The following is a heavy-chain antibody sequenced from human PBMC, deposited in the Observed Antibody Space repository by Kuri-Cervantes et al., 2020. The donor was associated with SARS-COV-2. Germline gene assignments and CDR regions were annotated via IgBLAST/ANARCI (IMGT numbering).Heavy chain of an antibody. CDR2: ISSSGSTI. CDR3: TRMSSGGSPDY. V-gene: IGHV3-48*03. J-gene: IGHJ4*02. Sequence: LSLTCAASGFTVSSNYMNWVRQAPGRGLEWVSYISSSGSTIYYADSVKGRFTISRDNAKNSLYLQMSSLRVEDTAVYYCTRMSSGGSPDYWGQGTLVTVSS. CDR1: GFTVSSNY. D-gene: IGHD2-15*01.